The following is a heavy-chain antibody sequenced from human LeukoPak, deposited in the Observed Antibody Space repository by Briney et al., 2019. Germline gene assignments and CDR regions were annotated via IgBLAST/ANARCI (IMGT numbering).Heavy chain of an antibody. CDR2: VNRDGSET. D-gene: IGHD3-3*01. Sequence: GGSLRLSCAASGFALSSHWMTWVRQVPGRGPEWVANVNRDGSETYYLDSVKGRFTISKDNAKNSLYLQMNSLRVEDTAVFYCARDQYDTWSRRGNFDSWGQGTLVIVSS. J-gene: IGHJ4*02. CDR1: GFALSSHW. CDR3: ARDQYDTWSRRGNFDS. V-gene: IGHV3-7*03.